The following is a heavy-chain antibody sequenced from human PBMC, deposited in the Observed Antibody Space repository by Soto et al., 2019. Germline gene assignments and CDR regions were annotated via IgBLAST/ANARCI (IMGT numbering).Heavy chain of an antibody. CDR2: INFGNGNT. CDR3: ATSYIVVVTAPGAFDI. J-gene: IGHJ3*02. Sequence: GASVKVSCKASGYTFNNYALHWVRQAPGQRLEWMGWINFGNGNTKYSQKFQGRVTITRDTSASTVYMELSSLRSEDTAVYYCATSYIVVVTAPGAFDIWGQGTMVTVSS. CDR1: GYTFNNYA. D-gene: IGHD2-21*02. V-gene: IGHV1-3*01.